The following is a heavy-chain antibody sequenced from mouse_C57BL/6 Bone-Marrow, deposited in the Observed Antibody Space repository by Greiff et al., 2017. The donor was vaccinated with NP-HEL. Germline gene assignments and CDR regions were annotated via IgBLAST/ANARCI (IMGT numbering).Heavy chain of an antibody. CDR3: GSGYLSYFDY. J-gene: IGHJ2*01. CDR2: IHPNSGST. CDR1: GYTFTSYW. Sequence: VQLQQPGAELVKPGASVKLSCKASGYTFTSYWMRWVKQRPGQGLEWIGMIHPNSGSTNYNEKFKSKATLTVDKSSSTAYMQLSSLTSEDSAVYYCGSGYLSYFDYWGQGTTLTVSS. D-gene: IGHD2-3*01. V-gene: IGHV1-64*01.